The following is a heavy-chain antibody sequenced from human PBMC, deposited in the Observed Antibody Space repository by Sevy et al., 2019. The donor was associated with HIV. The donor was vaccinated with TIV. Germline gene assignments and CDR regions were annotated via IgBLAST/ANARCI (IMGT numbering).Heavy chain of an antibody. CDR3: ACDGYNYVYGVFDY. Sequence: GGSLRLSCVASGFTFSDYYVTWIRQAPGKGLEWVSYISSGGTNIDYADSVRGRFTISRDNAKNSLYLQMNSLRAEDTAVYYCACDGYNYVYGVFDYWGQGTLFTVSS. CDR2: ISSGGTNI. J-gene: IGHJ4*02. D-gene: IGHD5-18*01. V-gene: IGHV3-11*01. CDR1: GFTFSDYY.